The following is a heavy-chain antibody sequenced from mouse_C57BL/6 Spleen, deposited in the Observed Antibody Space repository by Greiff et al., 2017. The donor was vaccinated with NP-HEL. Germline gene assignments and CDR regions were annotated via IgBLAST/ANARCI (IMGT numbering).Heavy chain of an antibody. Sequence: QVQLKESGAELARPGASVKMSCKASGYTFTSYTMHWVKQRPGQGLEWIGYINPSSGYTKYNQKFKDKATLTADKSSSTAYMQLSSLTSEDSAVYYCASSDGHWYFDVWGTGTTVTVSS. V-gene: IGHV1-4*01. CDR2: INPSSGYT. CDR1: GYTFTSYT. CDR3: ASSDGHWYFDV. D-gene: IGHD2-3*01. J-gene: IGHJ1*03.